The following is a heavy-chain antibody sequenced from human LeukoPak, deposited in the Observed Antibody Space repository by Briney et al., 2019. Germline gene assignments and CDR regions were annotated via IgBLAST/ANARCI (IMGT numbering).Heavy chain of an antibody. CDR2: INPNSGGT. J-gene: IGHJ3*02. CDR1: GCTFTGYY. Sequence: ASVKVSCKASGCTFTGYYMHWVRQAPGQGLEWMGWINPNSGGTNYAQKFQGRVTMTRDTSISTAYMELSRLRSDDTAVYYCARVEGGTYDAFDIWGQGTMVTVSS. CDR3: ARVEGGTYDAFDI. V-gene: IGHV1-2*02. D-gene: IGHD1-1*01.